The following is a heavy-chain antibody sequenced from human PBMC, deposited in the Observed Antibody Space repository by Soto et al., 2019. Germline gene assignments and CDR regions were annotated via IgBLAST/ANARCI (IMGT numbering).Heavy chain of an antibody. CDR2: IYYSGST. D-gene: IGHD7-27*01. V-gene: IGHV4-39*01. CDR3: ARQEGTGVGGDYFDY. CDR1: GGSISSSSYY. Sequence: SETLSLTCTVSGGSISSSSYYWGWIRQPPGKGLEWIGSIYYSGSTYYNPSLKSRVTISVDTSKNQFSLKLSSVTAADTAVYYCARQEGTGVGGDYFDYWGQGTLVTVSS. J-gene: IGHJ4*02.